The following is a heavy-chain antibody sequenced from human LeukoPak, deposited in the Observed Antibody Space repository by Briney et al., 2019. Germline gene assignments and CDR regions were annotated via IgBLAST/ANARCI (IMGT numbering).Heavy chain of an antibody. Sequence: GGSLRLSCTASGFTFSSYGMHWVRQAPGKGLEWVAVIWYDGTNRYYADSVKGRFTISRDNSKNTLYLQMNSMRAEDTALYYCARDQDRAFDIWGQGTMDTVSS. V-gene: IGHV3-33*08. CDR3: ARDQDRAFDI. J-gene: IGHJ3*02. CDR1: GFTFSSYG. CDR2: IWYDGTNR.